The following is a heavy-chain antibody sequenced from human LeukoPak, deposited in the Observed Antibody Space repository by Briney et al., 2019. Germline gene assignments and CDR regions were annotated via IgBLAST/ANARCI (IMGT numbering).Heavy chain of an antibody. D-gene: IGHD3-22*01. Sequence: ASVKVSCKASRGTFNSYAISWVRQAPGQGLEWIGGIIPIFGTANYAPKVQGRVTITTDESTTTAYMELSSLRSEDTAVYYCARARSPSSGYLLRDHNWFDPWGQGTLVTVSS. CDR1: RGTFNSYA. V-gene: IGHV1-69*05. CDR2: IIPIFGTA. J-gene: IGHJ5*02. CDR3: ARARSPSSGYLLRDHNWFDP.